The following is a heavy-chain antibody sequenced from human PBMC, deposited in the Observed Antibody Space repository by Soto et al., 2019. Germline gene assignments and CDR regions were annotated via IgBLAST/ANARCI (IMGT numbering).Heavy chain of an antibody. Sequence: KTSETLSLTCAVYGGSFSGYYWSWVRQPPGKGLEWIGEINHSGSTNYNPSLNSRVTISVDTSKNQFSLKLSSVTAADTAVYYCAISFYVGMDVWGQGTTVAVSS. CDR3: AISFYVGMDV. CDR2: INHSGST. CDR1: GGSFSGYY. V-gene: IGHV4-34*01. J-gene: IGHJ6*02. D-gene: IGHD2-2*01.